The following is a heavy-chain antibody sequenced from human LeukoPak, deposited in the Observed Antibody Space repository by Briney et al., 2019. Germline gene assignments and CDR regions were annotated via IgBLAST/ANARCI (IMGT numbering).Heavy chain of an antibody. CDR2: IQQDGSQK. CDR1: GFTFSSYG. D-gene: IGHD3-10*01. J-gene: IGHJ4*02. Sequence: GGSLRLSCAASGFTFSSYGMHWVRQAPGKGLEWVATIQQDGSQKYYVDSVKGRFTISRDNAKNSLYLQMNSLRAEDTAVYYCAKSFWWFGEFSPFDYWGQGTLVTVSS. CDR3: AKSFWWFGEFSPFDY. V-gene: IGHV3-7*01.